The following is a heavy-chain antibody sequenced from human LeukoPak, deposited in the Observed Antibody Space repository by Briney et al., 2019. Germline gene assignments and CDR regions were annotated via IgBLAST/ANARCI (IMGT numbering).Heavy chain of an antibody. CDR3: AVLSDFWSGSPPG. CDR2: IIPIFGTA. CDR1: GGTFSSYA. D-gene: IGHD3-3*01. J-gene: IGHJ4*02. Sequence: SVKVSCKASGGTFSSYAISWVRQAPGQGLEWMGGIIPIFGTANYAQKFQGRVTIITDESTSTAYMELSGLRSEDTAMYYCAVLSDFWSGSPPGWGQGTLVTVSS. V-gene: IGHV1-69*05.